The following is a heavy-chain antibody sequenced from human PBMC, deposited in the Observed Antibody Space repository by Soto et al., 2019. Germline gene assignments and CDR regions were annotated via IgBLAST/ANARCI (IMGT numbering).Heavy chain of an antibody. CDR2: ISYDGSNK. CDR3: AKGNTAMARGGMDV. CDR1: GFTFSSYG. V-gene: IGHV3-30*18. Sequence: GGSLRLSCAASGFTFSSYGMHWVRQAPGKGLEWVAVISYDGSNKYYADSVKGRFTISRDNSKNTLYLQMNSLRAEDTAVYYCAKGNTAMARGGMDVWGQGTTVTVSS. D-gene: IGHD5-18*01. J-gene: IGHJ6*02.